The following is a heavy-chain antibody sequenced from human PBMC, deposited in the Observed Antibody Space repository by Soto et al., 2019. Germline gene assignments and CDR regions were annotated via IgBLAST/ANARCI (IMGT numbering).Heavy chain of an antibody. CDR1: GFTFSNYG. CDR2: VWYDGSDK. D-gene: IGHD3-22*01. CDR3: TRGPYDSGYYFDY. V-gene: IGHV3-33*01. J-gene: IGHJ4*02. Sequence: QVQLVESGGGVVQPGRSLRLSCAASGFTFSNYGMHWVRQAPGKGLEWVAVVWYDGSDKYYADSVKGRFTISRDTSKNTLYLHLNSRRADDTAVYYCTRGPYDSGYYFDYWGQGALVTVSS.